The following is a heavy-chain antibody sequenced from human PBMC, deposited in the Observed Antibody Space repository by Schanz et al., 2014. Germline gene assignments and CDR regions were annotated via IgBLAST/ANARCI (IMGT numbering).Heavy chain of an antibody. Sequence: QVQLVQSGAEVQKPGASLRVSCKTSGYTFTSYDINWVRQATGQGLEWMGWMNPNSGKTGFAERFQGRLTMTRNTFISTAYIELNILMSEDTAVDYCATSLIAVANAFDLWGQGTLVTVSS. CDR1: GYTFTSYD. CDR2: MNPNSGKT. D-gene: IGHD6-19*01. CDR3: ATSLIAVANAFDL. J-gene: IGHJ3*01. V-gene: IGHV1-8*01.